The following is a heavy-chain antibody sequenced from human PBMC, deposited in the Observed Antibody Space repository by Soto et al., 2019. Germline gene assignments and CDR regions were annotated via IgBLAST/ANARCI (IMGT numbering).Heavy chain of an antibody. CDR3: ASAVGIVAPGGAFDI. Sequence: QVKLVQSGAEVKKPGSSVKVSCKASGGTFSSYAISWVRQAPGQGIEWMGGIIPIFGTANYAQKFQGRVTNTADESTSTSYMELSSLRSEDTAVYYCASAVGIVAPGGAFDIRGQGTMVTVSS. CDR1: GGTFSSYA. J-gene: IGHJ3*02. CDR2: IIPIFGTA. V-gene: IGHV1-69*01. D-gene: IGHD3-22*01.